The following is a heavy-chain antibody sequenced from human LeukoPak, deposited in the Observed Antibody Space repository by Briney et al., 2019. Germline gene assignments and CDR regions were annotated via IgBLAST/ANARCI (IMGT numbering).Heavy chain of an antibody. CDR2: IYYSGST. Sequence: SETLSLTCTVSGGSISSGGYYWSWIRQHPGKGLEWIGYIYYSGSTYYNPSLKSRVTISVDTSRNQFSLKLSSVTAADTAVYYCARSYLGGWYYFDYWGQGTLVTVSS. CDR1: GGSISSGGYY. D-gene: IGHD6-19*01. CDR3: ARSYLGGWYYFDY. V-gene: IGHV4-31*03. J-gene: IGHJ4*02.